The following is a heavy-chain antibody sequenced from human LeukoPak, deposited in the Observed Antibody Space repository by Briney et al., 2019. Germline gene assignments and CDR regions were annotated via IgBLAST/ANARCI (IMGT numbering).Heavy chain of an antibody. CDR3: AREESYYYGSGSPHFDY. Sequence: GGSLRLSCAASGFIFSSYAMHWVRQAPGKGLEYVSVISSNGGTTYYANSVKGRFTISRDNSKNTLYLQMGSLRGEDMAVYYCAREESYYYGSGSPHFDYWGQGTLVTVSS. J-gene: IGHJ4*02. CDR1: GFIFSSYA. CDR2: ISSNGGTT. D-gene: IGHD3-10*01. V-gene: IGHV3-64*01.